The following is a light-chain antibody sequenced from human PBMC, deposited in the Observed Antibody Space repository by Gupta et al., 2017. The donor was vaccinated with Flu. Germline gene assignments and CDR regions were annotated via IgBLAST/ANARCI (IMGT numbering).Light chain of an antibody. CDR3: QQYNNWLRGT. V-gene: IGKV3-15*01. J-gene: IGKJ2*02. Sequence: EIVMTQSPVTLSVSPGERVTLSCRASESVSNNLAWYQQKPGQGPRRLIYRASTRASGVPDRCSGSGYGTEFTLTISSRQSEDVAVYYCQQYNNWLRGTFGQGTKLEIK. CDR2: RAS. CDR1: ESVSNN.